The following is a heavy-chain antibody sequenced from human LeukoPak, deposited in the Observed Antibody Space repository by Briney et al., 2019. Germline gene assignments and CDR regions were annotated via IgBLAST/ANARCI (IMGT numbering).Heavy chain of an antibody. Sequence: GESLKISCAASGFTVSSNYMSWVRQAPGKGLEWVSVIYSGGSTYYADSVKGRFTISRDNSKNTLYLQMNSLRAEDTAVYYCARDLPFRSSGWYPPPHWGQGTLVTVSS. J-gene: IGHJ4*02. CDR3: ARDLPFRSSGWYPPPH. D-gene: IGHD6-19*01. CDR1: GFTVSSNY. CDR2: IYSGGST. V-gene: IGHV3-53*01.